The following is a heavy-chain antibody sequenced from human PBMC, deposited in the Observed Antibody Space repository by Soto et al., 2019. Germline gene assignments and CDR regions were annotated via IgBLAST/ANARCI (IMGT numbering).Heavy chain of an antibody. V-gene: IGHV3-23*05. CDR1: GFNFGDYA. Sequence: EVQLLESGGGLIQPGGSLRLSCAASGFNFGDYAMSWVRQAPGKGLEWVSTIFGGGNNPFSANSVKGRFRISRDNSKNMLFLHMDSLTVEDTVVYYCAKQEGHPVNLYHFDRWGQGTLVIVSS. CDR2: IFGGGNNP. J-gene: IGHJ4*02. CDR3: AKQEGHPVNLYHFDR.